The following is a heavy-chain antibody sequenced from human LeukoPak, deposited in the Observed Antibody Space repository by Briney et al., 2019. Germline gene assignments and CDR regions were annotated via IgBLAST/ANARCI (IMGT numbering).Heavy chain of an antibody. V-gene: IGHV3-23*01. D-gene: IGHD3-22*01. Sequence: GGSLRLSCAGSGFTFSDYAMSWVRQAPGRGLEWVSGISGSGGNIYYADSVKGRFTISRDNSRKTLYLEMNSMSAEDTAVYYCGKGEHYYDSSGYYWGQGTRVTVSS. CDR3: GKGEHYYDSSGYY. CDR2: ISGSGGNI. CDR1: GFTFSDYA. J-gene: IGHJ4*02.